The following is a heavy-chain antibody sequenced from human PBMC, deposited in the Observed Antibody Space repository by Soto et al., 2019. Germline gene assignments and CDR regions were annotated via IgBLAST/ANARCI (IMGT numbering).Heavy chain of an antibody. Sequence: QVQLVESGGGVVQPGRSLRLSCAASGFTFSSYGIHWVRQAQGKGLEWVAVISYDGSNKYYADSVKGRFTISRDHSKNTLYRQMNSLRAEDTAVYYCAKDHYDTLTGYYGPDYWGQGTLVTVSS. J-gene: IGHJ4*02. CDR2: ISYDGSNK. CDR3: AKDHYDTLTGYYGPDY. CDR1: GFTFSSYG. V-gene: IGHV3-30*18. D-gene: IGHD3-9*01.